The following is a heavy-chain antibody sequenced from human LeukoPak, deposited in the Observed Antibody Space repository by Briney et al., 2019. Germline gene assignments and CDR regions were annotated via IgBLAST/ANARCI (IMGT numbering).Heavy chain of an antibody. CDR2: IRSKAYGGTT. D-gene: IGHD4-11*01. CDR3: TRVGTITWIFYSNERDYFDY. V-gene: IGHV3-49*04. J-gene: IGHJ4*02. Sequence: GGSLRLSCTASGFTFGDYAMSWVRQAPGKGLEWVGFIRSKAYGGTTEYAASVKGRFTISRDDSKSIAYLQMNSLKTEDTAVYYCTRVGTITWIFYSNERDYFDYWGQGTLVTVSS. CDR1: GFTFGDYA.